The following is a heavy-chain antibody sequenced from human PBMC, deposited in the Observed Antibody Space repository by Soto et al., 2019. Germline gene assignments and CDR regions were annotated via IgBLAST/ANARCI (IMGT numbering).Heavy chain of an antibody. CDR1: GFTFSSYG. V-gene: IGHV3-33*01. Sequence: QVQLVESGGGVVQPGRSLRLSCAASGFTFSSYGMHWVRQAPGKGLEWVAVIWYDGSNKYYADSMKGRFTISRDNSKNTLYLQMNSLRAEDTAVYYCAREGGSSSWYRFDPWGQGTLVTVSS. D-gene: IGHD6-13*01. CDR2: IWYDGSNK. CDR3: AREGGSSSWYRFDP. J-gene: IGHJ5*02.